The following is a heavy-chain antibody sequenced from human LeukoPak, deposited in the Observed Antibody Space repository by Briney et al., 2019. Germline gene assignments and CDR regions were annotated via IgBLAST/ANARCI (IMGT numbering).Heavy chain of an antibody. V-gene: IGHV3-66*01. J-gene: IGHJ3*02. CDR2: IYSGGST. D-gene: IGHD6-13*01. CDR3: ARDLIAAAGTHAFDI. CDR1: GFTFSSYW. Sequence: GGSLRLSCAASGFTFSSYWMSWVRQAPGKGLEWVSVIYSGGSTYYADSVKGRFTISRDNSKNTLYLQMNSLRAEDTAVYYCARDLIAAAGTHAFDIWGQGTMVTVSS.